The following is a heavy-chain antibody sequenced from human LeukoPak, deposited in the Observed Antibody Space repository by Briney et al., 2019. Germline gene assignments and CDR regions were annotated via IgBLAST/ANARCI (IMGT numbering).Heavy chain of an antibody. CDR1: GGSISSYY. CDR2: IYYSGST. CDR3: ARGARIAAAGRFDY. D-gene: IGHD6-13*01. V-gene: IGHV4-59*01. J-gene: IGHJ4*02. Sequence: SETLSLTCTVSGGSISSYYWSWIRQPPGKGLEWIGYIYYSGSTNYNPSLKSRVTISVDTSKNQFSLKLSSVTAADTAVYYCARGARIAAAGRFDYWGQGTLVTVSS.